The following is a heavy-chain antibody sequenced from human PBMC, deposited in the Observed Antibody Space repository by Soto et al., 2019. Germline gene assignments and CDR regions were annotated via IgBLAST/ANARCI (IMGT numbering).Heavy chain of an antibody. D-gene: IGHD6-13*01. V-gene: IGHV3-23*01. CDR3: AKLPLAAAGTTDFYYYMDV. Sequence: GSLRLSCAVSGFTFSSYAMSWVRQAPGKGLEWVSAISGGGGSTYYADSVRGRFTISRDDSKSTLYLQMNSLRVEDTAVYYCAKLPLAAAGTTDFYYYMDVWGKGTTVTVSS. CDR1: GFTFSSYA. J-gene: IGHJ6*03. CDR2: ISGGGGST.